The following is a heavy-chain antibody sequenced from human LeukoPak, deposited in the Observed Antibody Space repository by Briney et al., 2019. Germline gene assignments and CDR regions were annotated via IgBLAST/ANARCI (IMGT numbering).Heavy chain of an antibody. D-gene: IGHD6-19*01. Sequence: GGSLRLSCAASGFTFSNNNMNWVREAPAKGVEWVSSITSGSSYIYYADSVKGRFTISRDNAKNSLYLQMNSLRAEDTAVYYCARDDIAVATCFDYWGQGTLVTVSS. CDR2: ITSGSSYI. CDR3: ARDDIAVATCFDY. CDR1: GFTFSNNN. J-gene: IGHJ4*02. V-gene: IGHV3-21*01.